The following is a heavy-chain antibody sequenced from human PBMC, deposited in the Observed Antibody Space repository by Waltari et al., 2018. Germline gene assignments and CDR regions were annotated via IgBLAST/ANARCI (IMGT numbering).Heavy chain of an antibody. D-gene: IGHD6-13*01. CDR2: IRGVGGSK. CDR3: AKVPYSSSWYYFDY. V-gene: IGHV3-23*01. CDR1: GFTFSSYG. J-gene: IGHJ4*02. Sequence: EVQLLESGGGLVQPGGSLRLSCAASGFTFSSYGMSWVRQAPGKGLEWVSAIRGVGGSKYYADSVKGRFTISRDNSKNTLYLQMNSLRAEDTAVYYCAKVPYSSSWYYFDYWGQGTLVTVSS.